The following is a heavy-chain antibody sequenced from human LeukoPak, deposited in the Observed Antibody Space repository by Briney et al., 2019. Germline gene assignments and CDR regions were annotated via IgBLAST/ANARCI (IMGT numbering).Heavy chain of an antibody. CDR1: GYTFTSYG. J-gene: IGHJ5*02. CDR2: ISAYNGNT. Sequence: ASVKVSYKASGYTFTSYGISWVRQAPGQGLEWMGWISAYNGNTNYAQKLQGRVTMTTDTSTSTAYMELRSLRSDDTAVYYCARDDRQYSSGRGWFDPWGQGTLVTVSS. CDR3: ARDDRQYSSGRGWFDP. D-gene: IGHD6-19*01. V-gene: IGHV1-18*04.